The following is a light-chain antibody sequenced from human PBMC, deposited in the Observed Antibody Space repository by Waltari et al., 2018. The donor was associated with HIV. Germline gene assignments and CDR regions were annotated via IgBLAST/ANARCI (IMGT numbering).Light chain of an antibody. CDR3: SSYTSSSLVV. CDR2: DVS. J-gene: IGLJ2*01. Sequence: QSALTQPASVSGSPGQSITISCTGTSSDVGGYNYVSWYQQHPDKAPKLMIYDVSKGSSGVSKRFAGSKSVNTASLTISGLQAEDEADYYCSSYTSSSLVVFGGGTKLTVL. CDR1: SSDVGGYNY. V-gene: IGLV2-14*01.